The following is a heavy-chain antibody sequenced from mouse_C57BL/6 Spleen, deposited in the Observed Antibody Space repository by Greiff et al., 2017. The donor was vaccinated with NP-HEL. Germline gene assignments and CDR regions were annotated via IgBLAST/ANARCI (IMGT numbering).Heavy chain of an antibody. Sequence: VQLQQSGAELVRPGASVKLSCTASGFNIKDYYMHWVKQRPGQGLEWIGRIDPEDGDTEYAPKFQGKATMTADTSSNTAYLQLSSLTSEDTAVYYCTTGYYYGSSYVDYWGQGTSVTVSS. V-gene: IGHV14-1*01. CDR3: TTGYYYGSSYVDY. CDR2: IDPEDGDT. CDR1: GFNIKDYY. J-gene: IGHJ4*01. D-gene: IGHD1-1*01.